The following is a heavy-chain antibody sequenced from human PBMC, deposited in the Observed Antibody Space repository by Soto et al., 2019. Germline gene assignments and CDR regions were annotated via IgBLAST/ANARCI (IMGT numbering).Heavy chain of an antibody. D-gene: IGHD6-19*01. V-gene: IGHV1-24*01. CDR2: FDPEDGET. Sequence: ASVKVSCKVSGYTLTELSMHWVRQAPGKGLEWMGGFDPEDGETIYAQKFQGRVTMTEDTSTDTAYMELISLRSEDTAVYYCATDQAVAGTAGGYHYGMDVWGQGTTVTVSS. J-gene: IGHJ6*02. CDR3: ATDQAVAGTAGGYHYGMDV. CDR1: GYTLTELS.